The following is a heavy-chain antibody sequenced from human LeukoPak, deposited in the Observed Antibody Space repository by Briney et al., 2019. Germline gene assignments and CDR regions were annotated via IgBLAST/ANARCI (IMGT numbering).Heavy chain of an antibody. CDR2: IYYSGST. CDR3: ARRGIRDYYDSSGYYAFDI. V-gene: IGHV4-59*08. J-gene: IGHJ3*02. CDR1: GGSISSYY. Sequence: SETLPLTCTVSGGSISSYYWSWIRQPPGKGLEWIGYIYYSGSTNYNPSLKSRVTISVDTSKNQFSLKLSSVTAADTAVYYCARRGIRDYYDSSGYYAFDIWGQGTMVTVSS. D-gene: IGHD3-22*01.